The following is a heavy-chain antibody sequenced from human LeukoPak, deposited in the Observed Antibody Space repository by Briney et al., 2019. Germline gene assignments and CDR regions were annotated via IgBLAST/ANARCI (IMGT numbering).Heavy chain of an antibody. D-gene: IGHD5-18*01. CDR2: IYYSGST. CDR1: GGSISSYY. V-gene: IGHV4-59*01. J-gene: IGHJ4*02. CDR3: ARDDLGQLWFDY. Sequence: PSETLSLTCTVSGGSISSYYWSWIRQPPGKGLEWIGYIYYSGSTNYNPSLKSRVTISVDTSKNQFSLKLSSVTAADTAVYYCARDDLGQLWFDYWGQGTLVTVSS.